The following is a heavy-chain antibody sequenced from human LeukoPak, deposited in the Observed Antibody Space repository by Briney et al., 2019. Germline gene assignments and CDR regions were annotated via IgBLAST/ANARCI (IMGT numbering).Heavy chain of an antibody. Sequence: SETLSLTCVVYGGSFSDYYWSWIRQPPGKGLEWIGEINLSGYTSYNPSLKSRITISVDTSKNQFSLNLSYMTAADTAVYHCARGGSYYDFWSGRAPFTPWGQGTLVTVSS. CDR3: ARGGSYYDFWSGRAPFTP. V-gene: IGHV4-34*01. CDR2: INLSGYT. CDR1: GGSFSDYY. J-gene: IGHJ4*02. D-gene: IGHD3-3*01.